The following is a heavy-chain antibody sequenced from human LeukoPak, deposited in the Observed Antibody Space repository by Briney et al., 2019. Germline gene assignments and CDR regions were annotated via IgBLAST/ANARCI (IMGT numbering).Heavy chain of an antibody. CDR1: GFTFSDYY. CDR3: TRDLRAAVYYYYGMDV. CDR2: ISSSGSTI. V-gene: IGHV3-11*01. Sequence: GGSLRLSCAASGFTFSDYYMSWIRQAPGKGLEWVSYISSSGSTIYYADSVKGRFTISRDNAKNSLYLQMNSLRAEDTAVYYCTRDLRAAVYYYYGMDVWGHGTTVTVSS. J-gene: IGHJ6*02. D-gene: IGHD6-13*01.